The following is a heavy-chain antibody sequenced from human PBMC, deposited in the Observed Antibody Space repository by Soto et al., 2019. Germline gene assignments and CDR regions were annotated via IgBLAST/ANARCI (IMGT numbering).Heavy chain of an antibody. D-gene: IGHD2-15*01. Sequence: QITLKESGPPLVKPTQTLTLTCTFSGFSLSTSGVGVAWIRQPPGKALVWLALIYWDDDKRYGPSLESRLTITKDASKDQVVLTMTNMDSVDTATYYCAYLPCSGGSCYSFSFSGMDVWGQGTTVTVSS. V-gene: IGHV2-5*05. CDR2: IYWDDDK. J-gene: IGHJ6*02. CDR1: GFSLSTSGVG. CDR3: AYLPCSGGSCYSFSFSGMDV.